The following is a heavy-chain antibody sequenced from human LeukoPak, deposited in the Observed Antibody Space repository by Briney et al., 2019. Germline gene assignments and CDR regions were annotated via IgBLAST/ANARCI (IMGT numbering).Heavy chain of an antibody. Sequence: GGSLRLSCAASGFTFDDYAMHWVRQAPGKGLEWVSGISWNSGSIGYADSVKGRFTISRDNAKNSLYLQMNSLRAEDTALYYCAKVGFVDYRGQGTLVTVSS. J-gene: IGHJ4*02. CDR2: ISWNSGSI. CDR3: AKVGFVDY. D-gene: IGHD2-21*01. V-gene: IGHV3-9*01. CDR1: GFTFDDYA.